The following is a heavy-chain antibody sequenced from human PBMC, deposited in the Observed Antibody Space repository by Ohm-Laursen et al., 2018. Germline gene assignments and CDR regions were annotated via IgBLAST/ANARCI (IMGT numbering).Heavy chain of an antibody. V-gene: IGHV3-48*03. CDR2: ISSSGSTI. Sequence: LSLTCAASGFTFSSYEMNWVRQAPGKGLEWVSYISSSGSTIYYADSVKGRFTISRDNAKNSLYLQMNSLRAEDTAVYYCAKGTTDVDYWGQGTLVTVSS. CDR1: GFTFSSYE. D-gene: IGHD1-1*01. CDR3: AKGTTDVDY. J-gene: IGHJ4*02.